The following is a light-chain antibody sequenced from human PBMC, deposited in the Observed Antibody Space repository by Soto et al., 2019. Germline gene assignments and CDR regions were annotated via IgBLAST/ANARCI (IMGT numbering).Light chain of an antibody. CDR3: QTWGTAIHDVV. V-gene: IGLV4-69*01. CDR1: SGHNNYA. Sequence: QLVLTQSPSASASLGASVKLTCTLSSGHNNYAIAWHQQQPEKGPRYLMKLNSYGSHSKGDGIPDRFSGSSSGAERHLTISSLQSKDEADYYCQTWGTAIHDVVFGGGTKLTVL. J-gene: IGLJ2*01. CDR2: LNSYGSH.